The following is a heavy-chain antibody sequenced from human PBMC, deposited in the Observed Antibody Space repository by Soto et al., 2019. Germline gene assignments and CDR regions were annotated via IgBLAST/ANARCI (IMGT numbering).Heavy chain of an antibody. J-gene: IGHJ2*01. CDR2: IHYSGSK. V-gene: IGHV4-39*01. CDR3: ARPRSGGQINWYFAL. D-gene: IGHD6-25*01. CDR1: GVSITSNSYY. Sequence: QLQLQESCPGLVKPSETLSLTCTVPGVSITSNSYYWGWIRQPPGKVLDWIGSIHYSGSKHYNPSPKTRGIISVDTSNNQFPLKLSSVTAADTAEYYCARPRSGGQINWYFALWGRGTLVPVSS.